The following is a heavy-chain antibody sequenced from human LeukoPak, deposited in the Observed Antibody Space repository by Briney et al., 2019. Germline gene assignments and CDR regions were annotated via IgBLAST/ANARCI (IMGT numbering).Heavy chain of an antibody. D-gene: IGHD2-2*01. CDR1: GGSISSSSYY. J-gene: IGHJ4*02. CDR2: IYYSGST. V-gene: IGHV4-39*01. CDR3: ASGGRYCSSTSCYHFDY. Sequence: PSEALSLTCTVSGGSISSSSYYWGWIRQPPGKGLEWIGSIYYSGSTYYNPSLKSRVTISVDTSKNQFSLKLSSVTAADTAVYYCASGGRYCSSTSCYHFDYWGQGTLVTVSS.